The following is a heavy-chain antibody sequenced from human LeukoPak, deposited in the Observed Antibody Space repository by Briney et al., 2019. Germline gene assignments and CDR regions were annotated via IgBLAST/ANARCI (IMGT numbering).Heavy chain of an antibody. CDR1: GGSISSGDYY. CDR2: IYYSGST. J-gene: IGHJ4*02. D-gene: IGHD3-10*01. Sequence: SQTLSLTCTVSGGSISSGDYYWSWIRQPPGKGLEWIGYIYYSGSTYYNPSLKIRVTISVDTSKNQFSLKLSSVTAADTAVYYCAREGFGELFGTAFDYWGQGTLVTVSS. V-gene: IGHV4-30-4*01. CDR3: AREGFGELFGTAFDY.